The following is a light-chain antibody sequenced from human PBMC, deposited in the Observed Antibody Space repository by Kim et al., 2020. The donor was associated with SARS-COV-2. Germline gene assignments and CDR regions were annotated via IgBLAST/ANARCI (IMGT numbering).Light chain of an antibody. CDR1: NSNIEAGYE. CDR3: QSYDNSLSGYV. V-gene: IGLV1-40*01. Sequence: RVTISCTGINSNIEAGYEVHWYQQLPETAPKLHIYGDINRPSGVPDRFSGSKSGTSASLAITGLQTEDEADYYCQSYDNSLSGYVFGTGTKVTVL. J-gene: IGLJ1*01. CDR2: GDI.